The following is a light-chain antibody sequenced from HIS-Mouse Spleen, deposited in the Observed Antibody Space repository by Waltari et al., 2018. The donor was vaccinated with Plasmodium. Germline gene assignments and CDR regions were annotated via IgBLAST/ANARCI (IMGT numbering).Light chain of an antibody. Sequence: DIVMTQSPATLSVSPGERATLSCRASQSVSSNLAWYQQKPGQAPRLLIYGASTRATGIPARFSCSGSGTEFTLTISSLQSEDFAVYYCQQYNNWSFTFGPGTKVDIK. CDR3: QQYNNWSFT. J-gene: IGKJ3*01. V-gene: IGKV3-15*01. CDR1: QSVSSN. CDR2: GAS.